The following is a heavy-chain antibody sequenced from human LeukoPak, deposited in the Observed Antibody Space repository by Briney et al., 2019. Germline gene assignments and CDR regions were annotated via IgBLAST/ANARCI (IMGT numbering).Heavy chain of an antibody. D-gene: IGHD1-26*01. Sequence: GGSLRLSCAASGFTFDDYAMHWVRQAPGKGPEWVSGISWNSGSIGYANSVKGRFTISRDNAKNSLYLQMNSLRAEDTALYYCAKDIGRRPRSGSYWGQGTLVTVSS. J-gene: IGHJ4*02. CDR1: GFTFDDYA. CDR2: ISWNSGSI. V-gene: IGHV3-9*01. CDR3: AKDIGRRPRSGSY.